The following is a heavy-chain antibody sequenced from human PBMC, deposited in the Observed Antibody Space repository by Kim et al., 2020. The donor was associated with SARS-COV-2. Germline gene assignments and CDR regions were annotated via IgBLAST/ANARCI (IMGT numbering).Heavy chain of an antibody. V-gene: IGHV4-61*01. CDR2: IYYSGST. CDR3: ARDEGVVRGVIHYYYG. D-gene: IGHD3-10*01. J-gene: IGHJ6*01. Sequence: SETLSLTCTVSGGSVSSGSYYWSWIRQPPGKGLEWFGYIYYSGSTNYNPSLKSRVTISVDTSKNQFSLKLSSVTAADTAVYYCARDEGVVRGVIHYYYG. CDR1: GGSVSSGSYY.